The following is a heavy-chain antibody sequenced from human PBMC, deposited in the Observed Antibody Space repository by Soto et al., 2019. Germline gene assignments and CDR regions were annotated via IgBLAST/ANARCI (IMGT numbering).Heavy chain of an antibody. J-gene: IGHJ4*02. CDR3: ARHNHGFDY. Sequence: GESLKISCKDSGYTNHWIAWVRQMPGKGLEWMGVIYSGDSDTRYSPSFQGQVTISVDKSINTAYLQWRSLKASDTAMYYCARHNHGFDYWGQGTLVTVSS. CDR2: IYSGDSDT. CDR1: GYTNHW. V-gene: IGHV5-51*01.